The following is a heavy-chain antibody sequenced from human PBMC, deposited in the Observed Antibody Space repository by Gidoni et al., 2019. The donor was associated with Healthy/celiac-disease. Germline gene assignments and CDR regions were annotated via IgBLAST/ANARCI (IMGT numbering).Heavy chain of an antibody. Sequence: QVQLVESGGGVVQPGRSLRLSCAASGFTLRSYGMQWVRQAPGKGLEWVAVISYDGSNKDYADSVKGRFTISRDNSKNTLYLQMNSLRAEDTAVYYCAKVEGRTVRGALNYYYGMDVWGQGTTVTVSS. D-gene: IGHD3-10*01. J-gene: IGHJ6*02. V-gene: IGHV3-30*18. CDR3: AKVEGRTVRGALNYYYGMDV. CDR2: ISYDGSNK. CDR1: GFTLRSYG.